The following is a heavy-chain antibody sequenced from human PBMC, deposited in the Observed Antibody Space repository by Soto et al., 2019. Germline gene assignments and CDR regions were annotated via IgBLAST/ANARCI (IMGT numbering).Heavy chain of an antibody. Sequence: PGGSLRLSCAASGFTFNNYAMSWVRQAPGKGLERVTSIGNSGVRTQYAASVKGRFTISRDYSKNTLYLQINTVRAEDTAMYYCAKDPRDWGYIWFESWGPGTRVTSPQ. CDR3: AKDPRDWGYIWFES. V-gene: IGHV3-23*01. CDR2: IGNSGVRT. J-gene: IGHJ5*01. D-gene: IGHD7-27*01. CDR1: GFTFNNYA.